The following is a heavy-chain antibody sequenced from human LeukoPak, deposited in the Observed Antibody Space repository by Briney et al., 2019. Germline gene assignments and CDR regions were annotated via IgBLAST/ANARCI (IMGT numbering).Heavy chain of an antibody. D-gene: IGHD6-6*01. CDR1: GFSFNTYS. Sequence: PGGSLRFSCAASGFSFNTYSMNWVRQTPGKGLEWVSSISDSGSNTYYADSVTGRFTISRDNSKNTVYLQLNSLRAEDTAIYYCANSHSSSSAFYFDYWGQGTLVTVSS. CDR3: ANSHSSSSAFYFDY. V-gene: IGHV3-23*01. CDR2: ISDSGSNT. J-gene: IGHJ4*02.